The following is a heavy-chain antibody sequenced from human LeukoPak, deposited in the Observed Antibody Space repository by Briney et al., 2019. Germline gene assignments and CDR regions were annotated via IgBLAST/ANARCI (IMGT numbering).Heavy chain of an antibody. CDR3: AKRDTAMVQPFDY. CDR2: ISGSGGST. CDR1: GFTFSSYA. D-gene: IGHD5-18*01. J-gene: IGHJ4*02. V-gene: IGHV3-23*01. Sequence: PGGSLRLSCAASGFTFSSYAMSWVRRAPGKGLEWVSAISGSGGSTYYADSVKGRFTISRDNSKNTLYLQMNSLRAQDTAVYYCAKRDTAMVQPFDYWGQGTLVTVSS.